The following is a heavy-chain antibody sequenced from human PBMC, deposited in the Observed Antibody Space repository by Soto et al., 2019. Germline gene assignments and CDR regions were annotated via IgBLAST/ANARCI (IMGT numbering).Heavy chain of an antibody. Sequence: QVQLQESGPGLVKPSQTLSLTCTVSGGSISSGGYYWSWIRQHPGKALEWIGYIYYNGSTYYNPSHNNRVTISLDTSKNQFSLNLRCVTAADTRVYYCAREPGFWGQGTLVTVSS. CDR2: IYYNGST. J-gene: IGHJ4*02. CDR3: AREPGF. D-gene: IGHD7-27*01. V-gene: IGHV4-31*03. CDR1: GGSISSGGYY.